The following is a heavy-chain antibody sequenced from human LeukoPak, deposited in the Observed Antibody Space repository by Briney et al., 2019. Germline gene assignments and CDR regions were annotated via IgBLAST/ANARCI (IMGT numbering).Heavy chain of an antibody. Sequence: SQTLSLTCSVSGDSISIGDYYWSWIRQSPGKGLEWIGYIYYIGTAYYNPSLRSRVALSADTSKNQFSLRLNSVTVADSAVYYCAREDFLGGSSFDYWGQGTLVTVSS. CDR2: IYYIGTA. CDR1: GDSISIGDYY. J-gene: IGHJ4*02. CDR3: AREDFLGGSSFDY. V-gene: IGHV4-30-4*01. D-gene: IGHD3-3*01.